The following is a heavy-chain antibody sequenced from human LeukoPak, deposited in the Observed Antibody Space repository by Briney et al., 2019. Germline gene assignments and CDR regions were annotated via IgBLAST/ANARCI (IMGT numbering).Heavy chain of an antibody. J-gene: IGHJ4*02. Sequence: EGSLRLSCAASGFTVSSNYMSWVRQAPGKGLEWVSVIYSGGSTYYADSVKGRFTISRDNSKNTLYLQMNSLRVEDTAVYFCARDGAAGAAIAGTGYWGQGTLVTVSS. CDR1: GFTVSSNY. D-gene: IGHD6-19*01. CDR2: IYSGGST. CDR3: ARDGAAGAAIAGTGY. V-gene: IGHV3-66*01.